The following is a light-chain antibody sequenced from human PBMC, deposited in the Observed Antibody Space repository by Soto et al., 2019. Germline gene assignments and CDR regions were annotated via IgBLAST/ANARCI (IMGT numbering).Light chain of an antibody. CDR1: QSVSSSF. V-gene: IGKV3-20*01. CDR3: HQLGRSPQT. J-gene: IGKJ1*01. CDR2: GAS. Sequence: ETVLAQSPGILSLSPGERATLSCRASQSVSSSFLAWYQQKPGQAPRLLIYGASSRAPGIPDRFSGSGSGTDFTLTISRLEPEDFAVYYCHQLGRSPQTFGQGTKVEIK.